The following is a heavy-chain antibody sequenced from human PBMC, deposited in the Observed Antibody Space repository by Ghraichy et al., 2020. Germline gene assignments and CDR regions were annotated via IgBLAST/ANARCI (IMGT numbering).Heavy chain of an antibody. CDR1: GGSISSGDYY. CDR2: IYYSGST. CDR3: ARDAGYYDSSGYIGY. V-gene: IGHV4-30-4*01. Sequence: SETLSLTCTVSGGSISSGDYYWSWIRQPPGKGLEWIGYIYYSGSTYYNPSLKSRVTISVDTSKNQFSLKLSSVTAADTAVYYCARDAGYYDSSGYIGYWGQGTLVTVSS. J-gene: IGHJ4*02. D-gene: IGHD3-22*01.